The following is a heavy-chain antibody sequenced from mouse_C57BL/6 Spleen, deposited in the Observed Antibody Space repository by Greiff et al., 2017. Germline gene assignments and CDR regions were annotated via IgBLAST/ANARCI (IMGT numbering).Heavy chain of an antibody. V-gene: IGHV1-26*01. CDR2: INPNNGGT. CDR3: AREEGTAQATSAWFAY. J-gene: IGHJ3*01. D-gene: IGHD3-2*02. CDR1: GYTFTDYY. Sequence: VQLQQSGPELVKPGASVKISCKASGYTFTDYYMNWVKQSHGKSLEWIGDINPNNGGTSYNQKFKGKATLTVDKSSSTAYMELRSLTSEDSAVYYCAREEGTAQATSAWFAYWGQGTLVTVSA.